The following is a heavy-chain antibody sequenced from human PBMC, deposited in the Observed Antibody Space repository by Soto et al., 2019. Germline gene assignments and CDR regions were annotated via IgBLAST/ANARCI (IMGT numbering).Heavy chain of an antibody. J-gene: IGHJ1*01. CDR3: ARDYGALPADRFSY. V-gene: IGHV3-30*03. Sequence: QMKLVESGGGVVQPGGSLRLSCAASGFNLDSYAMNWVRQAPGKGHEWVATISYDGKNIYYADFVRGRFTISKDNSNNILYLRLSALTPEDTALYYCARDYGALPADRFSYWGQGTLVTVSS. D-gene: IGHD3-16*02. CDR1: GFNLDSYA. CDR2: ISYDGKNI.